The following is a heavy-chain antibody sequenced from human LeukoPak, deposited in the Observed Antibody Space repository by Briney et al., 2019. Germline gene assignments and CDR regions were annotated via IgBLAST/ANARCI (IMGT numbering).Heavy chain of an antibody. V-gene: IGHV3-53*01. J-gene: IGHJ4*02. CDR2: IYSGGST. CDR1: GFTFSSNY. CDR3: ARTGLDGSLSFDY. Sequence: GGSLRLSCAASGFTFSSNYMSWVRQAPGKGLEWVSVIYSGGSTYYSDSVKGRFTISRDNSKNTLYLQMNSLRAEDTAVYYCARTGLDGSLSFDYWGQGTLVTVSS. D-gene: IGHD3/OR15-3a*01.